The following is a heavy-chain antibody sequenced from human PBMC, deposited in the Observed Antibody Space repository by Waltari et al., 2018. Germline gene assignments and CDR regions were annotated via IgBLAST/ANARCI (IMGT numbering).Heavy chain of an antibody. D-gene: IGHD3-10*01. CDR3: ARLSPPMWVRGVKGGYYFDY. J-gene: IGHJ4*02. CDR1: GDSVINSNYS. Sequence: QLQLLESGPGLVKPSETLSLSCSVSGDSVINSNYSWGWIRQPPGKGLEWIGNMYYSGRSSYNPSLKSRVIISVYTSKNQFSVRLTSVTAADTALFYCARLSPPMWVRGVKGGYYFDYWGPGTLVTVSS. V-gene: IGHV4-39*07. CDR2: MYYSGRS.